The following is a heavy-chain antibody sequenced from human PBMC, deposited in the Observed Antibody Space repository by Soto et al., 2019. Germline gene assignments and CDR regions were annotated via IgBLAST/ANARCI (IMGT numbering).Heavy chain of an antibody. D-gene: IGHD6-13*01. Sequence: QVQLQESGPGLVKPSQTLSITCTVSGGSISSGGYYWSWIRQPPGKGLEWIGYIYYSGSTYDNPSLKSRVTISVDTAKNHCSLKLSSVTAADTAVYYWARGDSSLLDYWGHGTLVTVSS. V-gene: IGHV4-31*03. CDR1: GGSISSGGYY. J-gene: IGHJ4*01. CDR3: ARGDSSLLDY. CDR2: IYYSGST.